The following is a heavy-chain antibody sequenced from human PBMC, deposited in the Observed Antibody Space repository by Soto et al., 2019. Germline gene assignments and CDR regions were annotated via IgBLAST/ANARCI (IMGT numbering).Heavy chain of an antibody. V-gene: IGHV3-23*01. CDR3: AKGGVAAARGYFDH. J-gene: IGHJ4*02. D-gene: IGHD6-13*01. CDR2: ISGSGSVT. Sequence: GGSLRLSCGASGFIFRNYGLSWVRQAPGKGLEWVSDISGSGSVTNYADSVKGRFTISRDNSNNTLSLQMDSLRAEDTAVYYCAKGGVAAARGYFDHWGQGTRVTSPQ. CDR1: GFIFRNYG.